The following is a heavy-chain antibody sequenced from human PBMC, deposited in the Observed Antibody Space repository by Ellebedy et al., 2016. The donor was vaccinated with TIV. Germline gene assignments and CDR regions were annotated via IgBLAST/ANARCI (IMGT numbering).Heavy chain of an antibody. J-gene: IGHJ6*02. CDR2: ISYDGSNE. CDR3: ARVGHQWLVQDSFYCLDV. V-gene: IGHV3-30*01. CDR1: GFTFRSYA. D-gene: IGHD6-19*01. Sequence: PGGSLRLSCAASGFTFRSYAMHWVRQAPGKGLEWVAVISYDGSNEYYADSVKGRFTISRDNSRDTLYLQMNSLRAEDTALYYCARVGHQWLVQDSFYCLDVWGQGSTVTVSS.